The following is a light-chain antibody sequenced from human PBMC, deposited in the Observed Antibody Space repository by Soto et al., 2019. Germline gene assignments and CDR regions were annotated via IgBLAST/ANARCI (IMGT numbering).Light chain of an antibody. V-gene: IGKV3-20*01. CDR2: GAS. CDR1: QSVSSSY. CDR3: QQYDNSPLT. Sequence: EIVLTQSPGTLSLSPGERATLSCRASQSVSSSYLAWYQQKPGQAPRLLIYGASNRATGIADRFSGSGSGTDFTLTISRLEPEDFAVYYCQQYDNSPLTFGGGTKVDI. J-gene: IGKJ4*01.